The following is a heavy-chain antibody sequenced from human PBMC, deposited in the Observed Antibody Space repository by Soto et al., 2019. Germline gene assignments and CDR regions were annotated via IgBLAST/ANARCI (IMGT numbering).Heavy chain of an antibody. CDR1: GGSISSGDYY. V-gene: IGHV4-30-4*01. Sequence: SETLSLTCTVSGGSISSGDYYWSWIRQPPGKGLEWIGYIYYSGSTYYNPSLKSRVTISVDTSKNQFSLKLSSVTAADTAVYYCASNSYGDYYFDYWGQGTLVTVSS. CDR2: IYYSGST. J-gene: IGHJ4*02. CDR3: ASNSYGDYYFDY. D-gene: IGHD4-17*01.